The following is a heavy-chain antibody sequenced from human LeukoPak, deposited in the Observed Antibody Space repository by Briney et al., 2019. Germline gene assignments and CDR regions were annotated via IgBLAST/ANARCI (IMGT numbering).Heavy chain of an antibody. CDR1: GGTFSSYA. J-gene: IGHJ4*02. CDR2: IIPIFGTA. CDR3: ARDQMVRTRELDY. V-gene: IGHV1-69*05. D-gene: IGHD3-10*01. Sequence: ASVKVSCKASGGTFSSYAISWVRQAPGQGLEWMGRIIPIFGTANYAQKFQGRVTITTDESTSTANMELSSLRSEDTAVYYCARDQMVRTRELDYWGQGTLVTVSS.